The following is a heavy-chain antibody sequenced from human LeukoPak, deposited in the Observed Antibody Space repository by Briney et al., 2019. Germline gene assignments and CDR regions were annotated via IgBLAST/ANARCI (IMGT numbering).Heavy chain of an antibody. Sequence: GGSLRLSCAASGFTFSSYAMSWVRQAPGKGLEWVSAISGSGGSKYYADSVKGRFTISRDNSKNTLYLQMNSLRAEDTAVYYCAKCGREWYSRSGYYFDYWGQGTLVTVSS. CDR2: ISGSGGSK. CDR3: AKCGREWYSRSGYYFDY. V-gene: IGHV3-23*01. CDR1: GFTFSSYA. J-gene: IGHJ4*02. D-gene: IGHD6-13*01.